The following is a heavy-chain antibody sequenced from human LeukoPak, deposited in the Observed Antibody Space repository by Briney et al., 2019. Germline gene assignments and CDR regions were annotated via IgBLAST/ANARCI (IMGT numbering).Heavy chain of an antibody. D-gene: IGHD5-24*01. J-gene: IGHJ4*02. CDR1: GFTFSPFW. CDR2: IGLDGRST. Sequence: GGSLRLSCATSGFTFSPFWIHWVRQGPGKGLEWVSRIGLDGRSTNYADSVKGRFTISRDNSRNTLYLQMNSLRTEDTAVYYCAKDLGYNDDYWGQGTLVTVSS. CDR3: AKDLGYNDDY. V-gene: IGHV3-74*01.